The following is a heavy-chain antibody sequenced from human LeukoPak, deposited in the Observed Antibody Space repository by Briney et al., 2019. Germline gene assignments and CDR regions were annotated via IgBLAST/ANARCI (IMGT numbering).Heavy chain of an antibody. D-gene: IGHD4-11*01. V-gene: IGHV4-59*01. J-gene: IGHJ6*03. CDR1: DDSITMYY. CDR3: ARGRVSSSTWHSTYYYYFYMDV. CDR2: VDHTGST. Sequence: SETLSLTCSVSDDSITMYYWTWIRQPPGKGLEWIGYVDHTGSTNFNPSLNGRVTISRDTSKNHFSLQLSSVTAADTAVYFCARGRVSSSTWHSTYYYYFYMDVWGKGTTVTVSS.